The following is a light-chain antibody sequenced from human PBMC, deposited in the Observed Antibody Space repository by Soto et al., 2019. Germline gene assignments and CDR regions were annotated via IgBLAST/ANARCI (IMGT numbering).Light chain of an antibody. CDR2: EVT. Sequence: QSALTQPASVSGSPGQSITISCTGSNSDIGAYDYVSWYQQHPGKPPTLLIYEVTFRPSGVPNRFSGSKSGNTATLTISGLLTEDEDDYYCGSYARATLLFGGGTKLTVL. V-gene: IGLV2-14*01. CDR1: NSDIGAYDY. CDR3: GSYARATLL. J-gene: IGLJ2*01.